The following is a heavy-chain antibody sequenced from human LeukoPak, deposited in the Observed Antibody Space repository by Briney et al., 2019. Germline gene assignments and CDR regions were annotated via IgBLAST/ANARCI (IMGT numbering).Heavy chain of an antibody. J-gene: IGHJ6*02. D-gene: IGHD1-1*01. CDR1: GFTFSSYA. CDR2: ISYDGSNK. V-gene: IGHV3-30-3*01. CDR3: ARDHGIPYYYGMDV. Sequence: PGGSLRLSCAASGFTFSSYAMPWVRQAPGKGLEWVAVISYDGSNKYYADSVKGRFTISRDNSKNTLYLQMNSLRAEDTAVYYCARDHGIPYYYGMDVWGQGTTVTVSS.